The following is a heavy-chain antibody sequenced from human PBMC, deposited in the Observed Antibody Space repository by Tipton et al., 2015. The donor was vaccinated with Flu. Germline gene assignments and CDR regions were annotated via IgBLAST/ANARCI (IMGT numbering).Heavy chain of an antibody. CDR1: GGTLTIYA. CDR3: ARDARGTSLKADH. CDR2: ILPIMGMT. D-gene: IGHD3-16*01. Sequence: QLVQSGAIVKKPGSSVRVSCVAPGGTLTIYAISWVRQVPGQGLEWMGRILPIMGMTNYAQKFQNRVTITADRSTSTVYMDLSSLRPGDTAVYYCARDARGTSLKADHWGQGTLVIVSS. J-gene: IGHJ4*02. V-gene: IGHV1-69*09.